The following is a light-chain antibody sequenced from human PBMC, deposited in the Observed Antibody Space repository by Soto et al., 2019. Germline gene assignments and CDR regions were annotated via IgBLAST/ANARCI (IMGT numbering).Light chain of an antibody. CDR1: QSISSY. CDR2: AAS. CDR3: QQNYSPPPIA. V-gene: IGKV1-39*01. J-gene: IGKJ5*01. Sequence: DIQMTQSPSSLSASVGDRVTITCRASQSISSYLNWYQQKPGKAPKLLIYAASSLQSGVPSRFSGSGSGTDFTLTISSLQPEDFATYYCQQNYSPPPIAFAQGTRLEIK.